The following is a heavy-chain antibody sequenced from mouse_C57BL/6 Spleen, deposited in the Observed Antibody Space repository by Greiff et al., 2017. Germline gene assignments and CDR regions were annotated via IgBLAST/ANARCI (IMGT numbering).Heavy chain of an antibody. CDR2: IWSGGST. Sequence: VQGVESGPGLVQPSQSLSITCTVSGFSLTSYGVHWVRQSPGKGLEWLGVIWSGGSTDYNAAFISRLSISKDNSKSQVFFKMNSLQADDTAIYYCARNSYYYGSSSYYFDYWGQGTTLTVSS. D-gene: IGHD1-1*01. V-gene: IGHV2-2*01. CDR1: GFSLTSYG. CDR3: ARNSYYYGSSSYYFDY. J-gene: IGHJ2*01.